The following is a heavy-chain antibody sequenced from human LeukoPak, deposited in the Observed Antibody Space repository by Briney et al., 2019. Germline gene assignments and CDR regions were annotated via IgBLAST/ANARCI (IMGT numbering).Heavy chain of an antibody. D-gene: IGHD2-21*02. CDR1: GFTFSSYS. CDR2: ISSSSSYI. CDR3: AREGGEVTATPLSC. Sequence: GGSLRLSCAASGFTFSSYSMNWVRQAPGKGLEWVSSISSSSSYIYYADSVKGRFTISRDNAKNSLYLQMSSLRAEDTAVYYCAREGGEVTATPLSCWGQGTLVTVSS. J-gene: IGHJ4*02. V-gene: IGHV3-21*01.